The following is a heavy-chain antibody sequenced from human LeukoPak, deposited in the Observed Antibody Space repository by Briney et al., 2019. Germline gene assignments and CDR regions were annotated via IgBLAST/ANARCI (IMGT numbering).Heavy chain of an antibody. V-gene: IGHV1-18*01. CDR2: ISAYNGNT. Sequence: ASVKVSCKASGGTFSSYAISWVRQAPGQGLEWMGWISAYNGNTNYAQKLQGRVTMTTDTSTSTAYMELGSLRSDDTVVYYCARVEDGYNRDAFDIWGQGTMVTVSS. CDR3: ARVEDGYNRDAFDI. CDR1: GGTFSSYA. D-gene: IGHD5-24*01. J-gene: IGHJ3*02.